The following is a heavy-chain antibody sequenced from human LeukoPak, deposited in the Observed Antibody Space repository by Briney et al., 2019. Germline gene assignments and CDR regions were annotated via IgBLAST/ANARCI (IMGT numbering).Heavy chain of an antibody. J-gene: IGHJ3*02. V-gene: IGHV3-21*01. CDR1: GFSIIGYT. Sequence: PGGSLRLSCAASGFSIIGYTINWVRQAPGKGLEWVSCISSRSDCMYFGDSVKGRFTVPRDNAENSVYLQMNSLRADDTAVYFCARDMSSVAFDIWGQGTVVTVSS. CDR2: ISSRSDCM. D-gene: IGHD6-6*01. CDR3: ARDMSSVAFDI.